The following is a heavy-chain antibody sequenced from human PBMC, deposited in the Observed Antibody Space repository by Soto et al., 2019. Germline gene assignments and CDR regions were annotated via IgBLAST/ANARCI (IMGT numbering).Heavy chain of an antibody. D-gene: IGHD6-19*01. CDR3: AKGYEVSPPVASAWYSNYFYGVDV. CDR2: FPEVGSGK. CDR1: ESSFGSNG. Sequence: QVALVESGEGGVRPGGSRGLSCGAPESSFGSNGIHRVGRPPGKGLEWLPLFPEVGSGKWYAESVKGRFTISKDNSKNTLYLQMNSLRGDDTAVYFCAKGYEVSPPVASAWYSNYFYGVDVWGRGTTVTVSS. V-gene: IGHV3-30*02. J-gene: IGHJ6*02.